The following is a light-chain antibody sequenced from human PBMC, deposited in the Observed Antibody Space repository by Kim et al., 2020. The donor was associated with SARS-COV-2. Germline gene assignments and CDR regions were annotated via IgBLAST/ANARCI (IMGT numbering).Light chain of an antibody. V-gene: IGKV2-30*02. Sequence: ASISHRSSQNLVHPYGNTYLICFKQRPGQSPRRLIYTISNRDSGVPDRFSGSGSGTDFTLKITRMEAEDVGVYYCMQGTHWPWTFGQGTKVDIK. CDR1: QNLVHPYGNTY. J-gene: IGKJ1*01. CDR3: MQGTHWPWT. CDR2: TIS.